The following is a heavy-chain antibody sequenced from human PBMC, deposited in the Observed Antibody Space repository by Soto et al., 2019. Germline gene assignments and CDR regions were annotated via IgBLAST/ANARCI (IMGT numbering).Heavy chain of an antibody. D-gene: IGHD3-16*02. Sequence: SQTLSLTCAISGDSVSSDSAAWNWIRQSPSRGLEWLGRTYYRSKWYNDYAVSVKSRITINPDTSKNQFSLQLNSVTPEDTAVYYCARGGYYDYIWGSYRYTLSYFDYWGQGTLVTVSS. CDR3: ARGGYYDYIWGSYRYTLSYFDY. CDR2: TYYRSKWYN. CDR1: GDSVSSDSAA. J-gene: IGHJ4*02. V-gene: IGHV6-1*01.